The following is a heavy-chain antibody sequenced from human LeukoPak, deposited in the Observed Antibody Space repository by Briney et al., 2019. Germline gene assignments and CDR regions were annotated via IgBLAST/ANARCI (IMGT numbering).Heavy chain of an antibody. CDR1: GGSIGRSSYY. CDR3: ARDHRYGGLFDY. V-gene: IGHV4-39*02. D-gene: IGHD3-16*02. CDR2: IYYSGST. J-gene: IGHJ4*02. Sequence: SETPSLTCTVSGGSIGRSSYYWGWIRQPPGKGLEWIGNIYYSGSTYYNPSLKSRVTISVDTSKNQFSLKLSSVTAADTAVYYCARDHRYGGLFDYWGQGTLVTVSS.